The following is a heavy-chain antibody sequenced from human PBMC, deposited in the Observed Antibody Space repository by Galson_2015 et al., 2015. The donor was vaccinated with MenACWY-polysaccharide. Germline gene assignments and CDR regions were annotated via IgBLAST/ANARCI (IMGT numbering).Heavy chain of an antibody. CDR1: GFIFSTYS. V-gene: IGHV3-48*02. D-gene: IGHD1-1*01. CDR3: ARGEATLKDVYVEH. J-gene: IGHJ4*02. CDR2: IRSSGSTI. Sequence: SLRLSCAASGFIFSTYSMNWVRQAPGKGLEWVSYIRSSGSTIHYADSVRGRFTISRDNAENSLYLQMNSLRDEDTAVYYCARGEATLKDVYVEHWGQGTLVTVAA.